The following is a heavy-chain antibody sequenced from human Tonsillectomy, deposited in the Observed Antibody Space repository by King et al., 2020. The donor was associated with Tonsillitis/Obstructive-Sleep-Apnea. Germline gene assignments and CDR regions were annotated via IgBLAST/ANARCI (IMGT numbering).Heavy chain of an antibody. J-gene: IGHJ3*02. D-gene: IGHD1-7*01. V-gene: IGHV3-30*18. CDR2: ISYDGSNK. Sequence: VQLVESGGGVVQPGRSLRLSCAASGFTFSSYGMHWVRQAPGKGLEWVAVISYDGSNKYYADSVKGRFTISRDNSKNTLYLQMNSLRAEDTAVYYCAKAHLRRTGTTSAFDIWGQGTMVTVSS. CDR3: AKAHLRRTGTTSAFDI. CDR1: GFTFSSYG.